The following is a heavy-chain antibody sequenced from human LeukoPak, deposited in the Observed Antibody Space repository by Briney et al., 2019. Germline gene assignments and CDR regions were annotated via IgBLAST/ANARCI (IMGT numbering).Heavy chain of an antibody. CDR3: TTDHFLRSTPYSGRAV. CDR2: IRSKADGGTT. D-gene: IGHD5-12*01. V-gene: IGHV3-15*07. J-gene: IGHJ6*02. Sequence: GGSLRLSCAASGFTFSNAWMNWVRQAPGKGLEWVGHIRSKADGGTTDYAAPVKGRFTISRDDSKNTLYLQMNSLKTEDTALYYCTTDHFLRSTPYSGRAVGGQGTRVPVS. CDR1: GFTFSNAW.